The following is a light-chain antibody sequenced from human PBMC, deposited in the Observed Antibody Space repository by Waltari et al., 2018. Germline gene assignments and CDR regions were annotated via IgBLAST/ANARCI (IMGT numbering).Light chain of an antibody. CDR3: MQGTHWPPLYT. V-gene: IGKV2-30*01. Sequence: DVVMTQSPLSLPVTLGQPASISCRSSQSLVYSDGNTYLNWFQQRPGQSPRRLIYKVSNRDSGVPDRFSGSGSGTDFTLKISRVEAEDVGVYYCMQGTHWPPLYTFGQGTKLENK. CDR1: QSLVYSDGNTY. J-gene: IGKJ2*01. CDR2: KVS.